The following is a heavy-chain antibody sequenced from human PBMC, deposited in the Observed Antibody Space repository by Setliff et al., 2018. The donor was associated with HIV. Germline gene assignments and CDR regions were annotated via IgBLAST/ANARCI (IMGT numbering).Heavy chain of an antibody. Sequence: GSLRLSCAASGFTFSSYSMNWVRQAPGKGLEWISYISSGGRNIYYADSVKGRFTISRDNAKNSLYLQMNSLRADDTAVYYCARAVDSSGWEAADFWGQGTLVTVSS. CDR3: ARAVDSSGWEAADF. CDR1: GFTFSSYS. V-gene: IGHV3-48*04. CDR2: ISSGGRNI. D-gene: IGHD6-19*01. J-gene: IGHJ4*02.